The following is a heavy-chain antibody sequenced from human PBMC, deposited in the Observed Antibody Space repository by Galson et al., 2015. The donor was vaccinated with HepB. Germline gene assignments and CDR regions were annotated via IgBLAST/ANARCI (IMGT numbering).Heavy chain of an antibody. CDR2: IYPGDSDT. CDR1: GYSFTSYW. Sequence: SGAEVKKPGESLKISCKGSGYSFTSYWIGWVRQMPGKGLEWMGIIYPGDSDTRYSPSFQGQVTISADKSISTAYLQWSSLKASDTAMYYCARTQGYYYDSSGYQTAFDIWGQGTMVTVSS. D-gene: IGHD3-22*01. J-gene: IGHJ3*02. V-gene: IGHV5-51*01. CDR3: ARTQGYYYDSSGYQTAFDI.